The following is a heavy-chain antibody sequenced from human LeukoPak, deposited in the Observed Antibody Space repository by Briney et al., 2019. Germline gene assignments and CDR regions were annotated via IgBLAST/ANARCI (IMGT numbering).Heavy chain of an antibody. CDR1: GYTLTELS. D-gene: IGHD3-3*01. V-gene: IGHV1-24*01. CDR3: ATAPRIWSGYYTSEYFQH. CDR2: FDPEDGET. J-gene: IGHJ1*01. Sequence: GASVKVSCKVSGYTLTELSMHWVRQAPGKGLEWMGGFDPEDGETIYAQKFQGRVTMTEDTSTDTAYMELSSLRSEDTAVYYCATAPRIWSGYYTSEYFQHWGQGTLVTVSS.